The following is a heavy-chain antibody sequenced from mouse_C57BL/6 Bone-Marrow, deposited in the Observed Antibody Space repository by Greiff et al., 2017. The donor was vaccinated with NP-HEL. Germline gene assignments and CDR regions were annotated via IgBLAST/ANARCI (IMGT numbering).Heavy chain of an antibody. CDR2: LNPSNGGT. D-gene: IGHD1-1*01. Sequence: QVQLQQPGPELVKPGASVKLSCKASGYTFTSYWMHWVKQRPGQGLEWIGNLNPSNGGTNYNEKFKSKATLTVDNSSSTAYMQLSSLTSEYSAVYDCASWCYYAWFAYWGQGTVGTVSA. J-gene: IGHJ3*01. CDR1: GYTFTSYW. CDR3: ASWCYYAWFAY. V-gene: IGHV1-53*01.